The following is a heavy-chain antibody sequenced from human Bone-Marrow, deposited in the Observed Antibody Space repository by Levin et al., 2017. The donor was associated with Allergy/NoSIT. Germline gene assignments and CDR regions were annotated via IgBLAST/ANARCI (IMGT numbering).Heavy chain of an antibody. Sequence: PSETLSLTCTVSGGSISSGGYYWSWIRQHPGKGLEWIGYIYYSGSTYYNPSLKSRVTISVDTSKNQFSLKLSSVTAADTAVYYCARPRLYCSSTSCLDAFDIWGQGTMVTVSS. CDR1: GGSISSGGYY. J-gene: IGHJ3*02. D-gene: IGHD2-2*01. V-gene: IGHV4-31*03. CDR3: ARPRLYCSSTSCLDAFDI. CDR2: IYYSGST.